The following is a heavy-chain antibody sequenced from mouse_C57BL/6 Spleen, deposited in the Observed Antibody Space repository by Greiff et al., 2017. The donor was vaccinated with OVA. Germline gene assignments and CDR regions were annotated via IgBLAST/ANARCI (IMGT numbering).Heavy chain of an antibody. CDR1: GYTFTSYW. V-gene: IGHV1-52*01. CDR3: ARMGSSPFDY. D-gene: IGHD1-1*01. Sequence: QVQLQQPGAELVRPGSSVKLSCKASGYTFTSYWMHWVKQRPIQGLEWIGNIDPSDSETHYNQKFKDKATLTADKSSSTAYMQLSSLTSEDAAVYSGARMGSSPFDYWGQGTTLTVSS. CDR2: IDPSDSET. J-gene: IGHJ2*01.